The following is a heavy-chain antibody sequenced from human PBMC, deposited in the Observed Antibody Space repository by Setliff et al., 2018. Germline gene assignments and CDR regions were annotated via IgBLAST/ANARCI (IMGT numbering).Heavy chain of an antibody. CDR3: ARAVDSSGYFPYWYFDL. J-gene: IGHJ2*01. CDR1: GGSIGSSF. D-gene: IGHD3-22*01. CDR2: KSNREVT. V-gene: IGHV4-59*01. Sequence: PSETLSLTCTVSGGSIGSSFWNWIRQSPGKGPEWIGYKSNREVTNSNPSRRSRLSMSVDTSKSQFSLNQTSVTAADTAVYFCARAVDSSGYFPYWYFDLWGRGALVTVSS.